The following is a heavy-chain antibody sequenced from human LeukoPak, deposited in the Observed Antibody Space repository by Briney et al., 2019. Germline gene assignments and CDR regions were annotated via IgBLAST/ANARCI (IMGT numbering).Heavy chain of an antibody. J-gene: IGHJ4*02. D-gene: IGHD5-18*01. V-gene: IGHV3-66*04. Sequence: QPGGSLRLSCAASGFTVSSNYMNWVRQAPGKGLEWVSMIYPNGNTFYTDSVKGRFTISRDNSKNTLDLQMNSLRAEDTAVYYCARRGHGYGSPFDYWGQGTLVTVSS. CDR1: GFTVSSNY. CDR2: IYPNGNT. CDR3: ARRGHGYGSPFDY.